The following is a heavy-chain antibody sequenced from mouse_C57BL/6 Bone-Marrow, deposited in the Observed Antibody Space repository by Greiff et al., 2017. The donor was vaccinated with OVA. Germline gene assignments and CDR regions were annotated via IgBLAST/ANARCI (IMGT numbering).Heavy chain of an antibody. CDR3: ARPGDYDGDWFAY. D-gene: IGHD2-4*01. CDR2: FHPYNDDT. V-gene: IGHV1-47*01. J-gene: IGHJ3*01. CDR1: GYTFTTYP. Sequence: VQVVESGAELVKPGASVKMSCKASGYTFTTYPIEWMKQNHGKSLEWIGNFHPYNDDTKYNEKFKGKATLTVDKASSTVYLELSRLTSDDSAVYYCARPGDYDGDWFAYWGQGTLVTVTA.